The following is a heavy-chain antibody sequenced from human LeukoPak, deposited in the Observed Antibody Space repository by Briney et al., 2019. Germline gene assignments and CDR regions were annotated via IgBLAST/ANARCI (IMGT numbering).Heavy chain of an antibody. CDR3: ARVLGGSSGWYRRASDI. CDR2: ISAYNGNT. V-gene: IGHV1-18*01. J-gene: IGHJ3*02. Sequence: GASVKVSCKASGYTFTSYGISWVRQAPGQGLEWMGWISAYNGNTNYAQKLQGRVTMTTDTSTSTAYMELRSLRSDDTAVYYCARVLGGSSGWYRRASDIWGQGTMVTVSS. D-gene: IGHD6-19*01. CDR1: GYTFTSYG.